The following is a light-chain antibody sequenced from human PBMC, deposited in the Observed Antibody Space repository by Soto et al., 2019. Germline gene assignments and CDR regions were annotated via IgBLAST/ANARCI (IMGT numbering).Light chain of an antibody. CDR3: QHLSTYPRT. J-gene: IGKJ2*01. CDR1: QGISSY. CDR2: GAS. Sequence: DIQLTQSPSFLSASVGDRVTITCRASQGISSYLAWYQQPPGKAPKLLIYGASTLQRGVSSRFRGSGSGTEFTLTISSLQPEDFATYYCQHLSTYPRTFGQGTKLEVK. V-gene: IGKV1-9*01.